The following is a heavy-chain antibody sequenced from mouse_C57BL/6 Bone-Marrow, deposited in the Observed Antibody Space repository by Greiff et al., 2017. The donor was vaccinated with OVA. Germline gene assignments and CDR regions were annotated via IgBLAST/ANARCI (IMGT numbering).Heavy chain of an antibody. V-gene: IGHV1-19*01. CDR1: GYTFTDYY. D-gene: IGHD3-2*02. Sequence: EVQLQQSGPVLVKPGASVKMSCKASGYTFTDYYMNWVKQSHGKSLEWIGVINPYNGGTSYNQKFKGKATLTVDKSSSTAYMELNSLTSEDSAVYYCARSTAQAPFAYWGKGTLVTVAA. CDR2: INPYNGGT. CDR3: ARSTAQAPFAY. J-gene: IGHJ3*01.